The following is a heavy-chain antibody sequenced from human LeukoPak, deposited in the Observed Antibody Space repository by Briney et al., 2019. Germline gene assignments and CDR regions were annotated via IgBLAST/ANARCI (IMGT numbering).Heavy chain of an antibody. CDR3: ATYGDYYFDY. J-gene: IGHJ4*02. D-gene: IGHD4-17*01. Sequence: PSETLSLTCTVSGGSISSSSYYWGWIRQPPGKGLEWIGSIYYSGGTYYNPSLKSRVTISVDTSKNQFSLKLSSVTAADTAVYYCATYGDYYFDYWGQGTLVTVSS. CDR1: GGSISSSSYY. CDR2: IYYSGGT. V-gene: IGHV4-39*01.